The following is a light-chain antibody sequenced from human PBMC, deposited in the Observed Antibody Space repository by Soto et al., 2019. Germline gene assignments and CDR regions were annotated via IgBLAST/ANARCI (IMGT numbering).Light chain of an antibody. CDR3: SSYTSSSTPLV. V-gene: IGLV2-14*01. J-gene: IGLJ2*01. CDR2: EVT. CDR1: SSDVGAYNY. Sequence: QSALTQPASVSGSPGQSITISCTGTSSDVGAYNYVSWYQQHPGKAPKLMIYEVTDRPSGVSNRFSGSKSGNTASLTISGLQAEDEADYYCSSYTSSSTPLVFGGGTQLTVL.